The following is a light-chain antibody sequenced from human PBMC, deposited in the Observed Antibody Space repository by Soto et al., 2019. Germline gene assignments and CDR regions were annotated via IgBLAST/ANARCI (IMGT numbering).Light chain of an antibody. V-gene: IGKV1-5*01. Sequence: DIQMTQSPATLSASVGDRVTITCRASQSVSSWLAWYQQKPGKAPKLLIYDASNLESGVPLRFSGSGSGTEFTLTISSLQPDDFATYYCQQYNQYSWTFGQGTKVEAK. CDR3: QQYNQYSWT. CDR2: DAS. J-gene: IGKJ1*01. CDR1: QSVSSW.